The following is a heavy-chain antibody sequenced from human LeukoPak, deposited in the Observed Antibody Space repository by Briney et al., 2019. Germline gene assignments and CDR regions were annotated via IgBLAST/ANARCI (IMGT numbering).Heavy chain of an antibody. CDR3: ASYYCSSGSCYFDH. J-gene: IGHJ4*02. V-gene: IGHV3-53*01. Sequence: GGSLRLSCEVSGFIAGYNYMSWVRQAPGKGLEWVSVIYRGDTYYADSVKGRFTISRDDSKNTVFLQMINLRVEDTAEYFCASYYCSSGSCYFDHWGQGTLVTVSS. CDR1: GFIAGYNY. CDR2: IYRGDT. D-gene: IGHD2-15*01.